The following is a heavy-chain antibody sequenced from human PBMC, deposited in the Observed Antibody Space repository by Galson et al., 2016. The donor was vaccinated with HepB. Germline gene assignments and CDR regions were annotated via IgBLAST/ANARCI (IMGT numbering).Heavy chain of an antibody. V-gene: IGHV3-74*01. CDR3: ARDQPRILGGRRYYYMDV. J-gene: IGHJ6*03. D-gene: IGHD2-15*01. CDR1: GFTFTTYW. CDR2: INLDGSTT. Sequence: SLRLSCAASGFTFTTYWMHWVRQAPGKGLVWVSRINLDGSTTTYADSVKGRFTISRDSAKNTLYLHMNSVRAEDTAVYCCARDQPRILGGRRYYYMDVWGKGTTVTVSS.